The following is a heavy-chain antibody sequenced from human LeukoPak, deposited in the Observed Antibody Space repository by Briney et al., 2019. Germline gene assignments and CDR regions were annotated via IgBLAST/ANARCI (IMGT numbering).Heavy chain of an antibody. CDR2: IYYSGST. D-gene: IGHD3-22*01. J-gene: IGHJ4*02. V-gene: IGHV4-59*01. CDR1: GGSISSYY. Sequence: SETLSLTCTVSGGSISSYYWSWIRQPPGKGLEWIGYIYYSGSTNYNPSLKSRVTISIDTSKNQFSLKLSSVTAADTAVYYCAREGSAYYYDSSGYCYWGQGTLVTVSS. CDR3: AREGSAYYYDSSGYCY.